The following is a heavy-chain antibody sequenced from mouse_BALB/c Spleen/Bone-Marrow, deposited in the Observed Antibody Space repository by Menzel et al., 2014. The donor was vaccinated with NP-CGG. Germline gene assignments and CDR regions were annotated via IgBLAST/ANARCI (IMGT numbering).Heavy chain of an antibody. Sequence: EVKLQESGPELVKPGASVKISCKTSGYTFTEYTMHWVKQSHGKSLEWIGGINPNNGGTSYNQKFKGKATLTVDKSSSTDYMELRSLTSEDSAVYLCASGEDYYAMDYWGQGTSVTVSS. J-gene: IGHJ4*01. CDR2: INPNNGGT. V-gene: IGHV1-18*01. CDR3: ASGEDYYAMDY. CDR1: GYTFTEYT.